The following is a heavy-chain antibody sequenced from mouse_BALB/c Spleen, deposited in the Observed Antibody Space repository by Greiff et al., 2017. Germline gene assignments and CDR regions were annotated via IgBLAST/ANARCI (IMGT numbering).Heavy chain of an antibody. V-gene: IGHV1-4*01. D-gene: IGHD2-2*01. CDR3: ARGRGYDPAWFAY. Sequence: VQLQQSGAELARPGASVKMSCKASGYTFTSYTMHWVKQRPGQGLVWIGYINPSSGYTNYNQKFKDKATLTADKSSSTAYMQLSSLTSEDSAVYYCARGRGYDPAWFAYWGQGTLVTVSA. CDR2: INPSSGYT. J-gene: IGHJ3*01. CDR1: GYTFTSYT.